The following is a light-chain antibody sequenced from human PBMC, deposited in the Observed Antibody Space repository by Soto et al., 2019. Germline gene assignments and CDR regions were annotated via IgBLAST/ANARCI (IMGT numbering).Light chain of an antibody. CDR1: SSYIRGYDY. V-gene: IGLV2-14*01. J-gene: IGLJ1*01. Sequence: QSALTQPASVSGSPGQSITISCTGTSSYIRGYDYVSWYQQHPGKAPKLMIYEVSNRPSGVSHRFSGSKSGNTASLTISGLQADDEGDYYRSSYTSSSTYVFGTGTKVTVL. CDR3: SSYTSSSTYV. CDR2: EVS.